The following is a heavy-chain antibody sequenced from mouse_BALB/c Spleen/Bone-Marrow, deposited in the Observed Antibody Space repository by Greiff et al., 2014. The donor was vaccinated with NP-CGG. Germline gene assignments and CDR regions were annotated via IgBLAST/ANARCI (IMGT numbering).Heavy chain of an antibody. J-gene: IGHJ2*01. CDR1: GFNIKDTY. CDR3: ARYYYGSSYFDY. CDR2: IDPANGNT. Sequence: DVHLVESGAELVKPGASVKLSCTAPGFNIKDTYMHWVKQRPEQGLEWIGRIDPANGNTKYDPKFQGKATITADTSSNTAYLQLSSLTSEDTAVYYCARYYYGSSYFDYWGQGTTLTVSS. V-gene: IGHV14-3*02. D-gene: IGHD1-1*01.